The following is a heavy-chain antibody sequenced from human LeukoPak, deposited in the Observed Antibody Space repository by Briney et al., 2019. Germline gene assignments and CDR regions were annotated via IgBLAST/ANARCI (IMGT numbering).Heavy chain of an antibody. CDR2: IIASGSNT. J-gene: IGHJ4*02. CDR3: AKEDIAVAGTLDY. Sequence: GGSLRLSCAASGLTFSSYAMSWVRQAPGKGLEWVSAIIASGSNTYYADSVKSRFTISRDNSKNTLYLQMNSLRAEDTAVYYCAKEDIAVAGTLDYWGQGTLVTVSS. CDR1: GLTFSSYA. V-gene: IGHV3-23*01. D-gene: IGHD6-19*01.